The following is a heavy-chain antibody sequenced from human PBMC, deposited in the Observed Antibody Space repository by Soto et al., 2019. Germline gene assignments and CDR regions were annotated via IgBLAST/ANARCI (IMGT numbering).Heavy chain of an antibody. D-gene: IGHD6-13*01. CDR3: AREGPATIAADLSWFDP. V-gene: IGHV4-4*02. Sequence: QVQLQESGPGLVKPSGTLSLTCAVSGGSINSSNWWTWVRQPPGKGLEWIGNIYHSGNTNYNPSLKSRLSMSVDKSKNQFSLRLSSVTAADPAIYYCAREGPATIAADLSWFDPWGQGTLVTVSS. CDR1: GGSINSSNW. J-gene: IGHJ5*02. CDR2: IYHSGNT.